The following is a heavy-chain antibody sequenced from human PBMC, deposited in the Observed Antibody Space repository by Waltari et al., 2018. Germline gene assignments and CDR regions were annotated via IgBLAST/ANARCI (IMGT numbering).Heavy chain of an antibody. J-gene: IGHJ3*02. D-gene: IGHD3-10*01. V-gene: IGHV2-5*01. CDR1: GFSLSTNGVG. Sequence: QITLKESGPTLVKPTQTLTLTCTFSGFSLSTNGVGVGWIRQPPGKAPEWLALIYWNGDERYNPSVRSRLTITKDTSKNQVVLTMTNMDPVDTATYYCAHEFDAFDIWGQGTMVTVSS. CDR2: IYWNGDE. CDR3: AHEFDAFDI.